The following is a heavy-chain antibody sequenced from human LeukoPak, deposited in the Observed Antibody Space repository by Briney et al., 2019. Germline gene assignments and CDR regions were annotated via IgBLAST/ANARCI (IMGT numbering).Heavy chain of an antibody. V-gene: IGHV3-21*01. CDR2: ISASSSYI. J-gene: IGHJ4*02. D-gene: IGHD2-15*01. Sequence: GGSLRLSCAASGFTLNSNSMNWVRQAPGKGLEWVSSISASSSYISYADSVKGRFTISRDNAKNSLYLQMNSLRAEDTAVYYCARDLGYCSGGSCPFFDYWGQGTLVTVSS. CDR1: GFTLNSNS. CDR3: ARDLGYCSGGSCPFFDY.